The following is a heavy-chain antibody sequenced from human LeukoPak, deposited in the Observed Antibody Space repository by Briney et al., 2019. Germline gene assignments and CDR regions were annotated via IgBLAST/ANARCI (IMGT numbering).Heavy chain of an antibody. D-gene: IGHD2-21*02. J-gene: IGHJ4*02. CDR3: AGSREIVVVTAIFDY. CDR2: INPNSGGT. V-gene: IGHV1-2*06. Sequence: GASVKVSFKASGYTFTGYYMHWVRQAPGQGLEWMGRINPNSGGTNYAQKFQGRVTMTRDTSISTAYMELSRMRSDDTAVYYCAGSREIVVVTAIFDYWGQGTLVTVSS. CDR1: GYTFTGYY.